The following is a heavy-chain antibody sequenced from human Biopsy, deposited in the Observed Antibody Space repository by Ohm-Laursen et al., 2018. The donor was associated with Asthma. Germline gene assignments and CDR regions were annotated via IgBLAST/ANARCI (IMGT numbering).Heavy chain of an antibody. CDR2: IDPFGGSS. CDR1: GYTFTSYY. V-gene: IGHV1-46*01. J-gene: IGHJ3*02. CDR3: AKAIFPGWELRGVFGI. D-gene: IGHD1-26*01. Sequence: GSSVKVSCKASGYTFTSYYMHWVRQAPGHGLEWMGMIDPFGGSSNFAQKFQGRLTMTRDTSTRTVYMELSSLRAEDTAVYYCAKAIFPGWELRGVFGIWGQGTMVTVSS.